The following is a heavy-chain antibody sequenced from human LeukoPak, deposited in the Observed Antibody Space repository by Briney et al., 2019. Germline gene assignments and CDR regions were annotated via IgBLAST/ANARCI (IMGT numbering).Heavy chain of an antibody. V-gene: IGHV4-59*08. CDR1: GGSISSYY. J-gene: IGHJ4*02. Sequence: SETLSLTCTVSGGSISSYYWSWIRQPPGKGLEWIGYIYYSGSINYNPSLKSRVTISEDTSKNQFSLKLSSVTAADTAVYYCARHPELYFFDYWGQGTLVTVSS. CDR3: ARHPELYFFDY. D-gene: IGHD3-10*01. CDR2: IYYSGSI.